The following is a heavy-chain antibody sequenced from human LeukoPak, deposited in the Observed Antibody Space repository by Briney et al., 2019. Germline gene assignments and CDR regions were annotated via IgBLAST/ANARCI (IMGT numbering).Heavy chain of an antibody. CDR3: ARRAQLVQLVGVDWFDP. V-gene: IGHV5-51*01. Sequence: GESLKISCRVSGDGFANYWIGWVRHMPGEGLQWVAIIHPGVSTTHYSPSFQGRVTISADKAITTAYLQWNSLRTSDTAIYYCARRAQLVQLVGVDWFDPWGQGTLVTVSS. CDR2: IHPGVSTT. J-gene: IGHJ5*02. CDR1: GDGFANYW. D-gene: IGHD6-13*01.